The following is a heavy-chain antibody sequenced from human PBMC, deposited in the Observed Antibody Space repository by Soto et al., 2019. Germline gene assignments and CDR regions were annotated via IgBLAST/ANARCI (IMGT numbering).Heavy chain of an antibody. V-gene: IGHV3-43*01. CDR1: GFTFDDYT. CDR2: ISWDGGST. CDR3: AKSFDCGGDCYYRPRDYYYGMDV. J-gene: IGHJ6*02. D-gene: IGHD2-21*02. Sequence: GGSLRLSCAASGFTFDDYTMHWVRQAPGKGLEWVSLISWDGGSTYYADSVKGRFTISRDNSKNSLYLQMNSLRTEDTALYYCAKSFDCGGDCYYRPRDYYYGMDVWGQGTTVTVSS.